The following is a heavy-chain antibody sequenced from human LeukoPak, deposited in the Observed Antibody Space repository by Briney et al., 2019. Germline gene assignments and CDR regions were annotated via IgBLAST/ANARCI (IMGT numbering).Heavy chain of an antibody. V-gene: IGHV4-39*01. Sequence: SETLSLTCTVSGGSISSSSYYWGWIRQPPGKGLEWTGSIYYSGSTYYNPSLKSRVTISVDTSKNQFSLKLSSVTAADTAVYYCARHDLTGSPFDYWGQGTLVTVSS. J-gene: IGHJ4*02. D-gene: IGHD3-9*01. CDR2: IYYSGST. CDR3: ARHDLTGSPFDY. CDR1: GGSISSSSYY.